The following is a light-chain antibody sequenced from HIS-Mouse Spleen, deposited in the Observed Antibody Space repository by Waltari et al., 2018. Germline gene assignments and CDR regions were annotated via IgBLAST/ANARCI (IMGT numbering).Light chain of an antibody. CDR3: CSYAGSSTV. Sequence: QSALTQHASVSGSPGQSITISCTGTRSDVGSYNLVSWYQQHPGKAPKLMIYEGSKRPSGVSNRFSGSKSGNTASLTISGLQAEDEADYYCCSYAGSSTVFGGGTKLTVL. J-gene: IGLJ3*02. CDR2: EGS. CDR1: RSDVGSYNL. V-gene: IGLV2-23*01.